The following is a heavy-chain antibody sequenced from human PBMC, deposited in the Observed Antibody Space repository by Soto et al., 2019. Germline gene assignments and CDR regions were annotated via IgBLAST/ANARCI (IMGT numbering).Heavy chain of an antibody. CDR1: GGSISSYY. V-gene: IGHV4-59*08. CDR3: ARRGRTGSWFDP. J-gene: IGHJ5*02. CDR2: IYYSGST. Sequence: QVQLQESGPGLVKPSETLSLTCTVSGGSISSYYWSWIRQPPGKGLEWIGYIYYSGSTNYNPSLKSRVTISVDTSKNQFSLKLSSVTAADTAVYYCARRGRTGSWFDPWGQGTLVTVSS. D-gene: IGHD3-10*01.